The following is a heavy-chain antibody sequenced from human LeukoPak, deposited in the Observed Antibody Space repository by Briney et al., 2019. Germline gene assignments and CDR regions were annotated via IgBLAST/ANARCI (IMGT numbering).Heavy chain of an antibody. J-gene: IGHJ5*02. CDR3: AREQTAAGTFHWFDP. D-gene: IGHD6-13*01. CDR2: INHSGST. Sequence: SETLSLTCAVYGGSFSGYYWSWIRQPPGKGLEWIGEINHSGSTNYNPSLKSRVTISVDTSKNQFSLKLSSVTAADTAVYYCAREQTAAGTFHWFDPWGQGTLVTVSS. CDR1: GGSFSGYY. V-gene: IGHV4-34*01.